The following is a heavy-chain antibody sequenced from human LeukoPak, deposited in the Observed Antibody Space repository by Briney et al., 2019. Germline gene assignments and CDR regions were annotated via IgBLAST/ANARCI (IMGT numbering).Heavy chain of an antibody. J-gene: IGHJ4*02. CDR2: ISGSGGST. Sequence: GGSLGLSYGSWVYIHRLQYTLGVRQAPGKGLEWVSVISGSGGSTYYPDSVKGRFTISRDNSKNTLYLQMNSLRAEDTAVYYWVKDGRPRFFGAGSQGPDYWAPGTLVTVSS. D-gene: IGHD3-10*01. CDR1: VYIHRLQY. V-gene: IGHV3-23*01. CDR3: VKDGRPRFFGAGSQGPDY.